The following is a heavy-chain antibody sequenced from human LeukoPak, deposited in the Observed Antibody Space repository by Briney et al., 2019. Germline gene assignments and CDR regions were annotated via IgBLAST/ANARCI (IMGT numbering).Heavy chain of an antibody. V-gene: IGHV1-2*02. CDR2: INPNSGGT. CDR1: GYTFTGYY. CDR3: ARDVVAAPGTWDY. D-gene: IGHD6-13*01. J-gene: IGHJ4*02. Sequence: GASVKVSCKASGYTFTGYYMHWVRQAPGQGLEWMGWINPNSGGTNYAQRFQGRVTMSVDTSKNQFSLKLSSVTAADTAVHYCARDVVAAPGTWDYWGQGTLVTVSS.